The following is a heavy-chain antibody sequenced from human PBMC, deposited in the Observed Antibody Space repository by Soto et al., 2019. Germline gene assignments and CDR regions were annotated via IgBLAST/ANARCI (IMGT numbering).Heavy chain of an antibody. D-gene: IGHD3-10*01. CDR3: ARDRLGYYYGSGSYYTPSYFDF. V-gene: IGHV3-11*01. CDR1: GFTFSDYY. CDR2: ISSSGSTI. J-gene: IGHJ4*02. Sequence: QVQLVESGGGLVKPGGSLRLSCAASGFTFSDYYMSWIRQAPWKGLEWVSYISSSGSTIYYADSVKGIFTISRDNAKNSLYLQMNSLRAEDTAVYYCARDRLGYYYGSGSYYTPSYFDFWGQGTLVTVAS.